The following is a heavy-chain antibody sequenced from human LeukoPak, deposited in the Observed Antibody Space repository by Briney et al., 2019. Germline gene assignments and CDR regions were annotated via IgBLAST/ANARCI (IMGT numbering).Heavy chain of an antibody. J-gene: IGHJ4*02. CDR2: ISGYNGNT. Sequence: ASVKVSCKASGYTFSRYGISWVRQAPGQGLEWMGWISGYNGNTNYAQKFQGRVTMTTDTSTSTAYMELRSLRSDDTAVYYCARLSRNYFDYWGQGTLVTVSS. CDR1: GYTFSRYG. V-gene: IGHV1-18*01. CDR3: ARLSRNYFDY. D-gene: IGHD4/OR15-4a*01.